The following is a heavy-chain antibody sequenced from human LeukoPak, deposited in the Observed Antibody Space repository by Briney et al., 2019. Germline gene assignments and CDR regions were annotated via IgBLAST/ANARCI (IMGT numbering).Heavy chain of an antibody. CDR2: ISGSGGNT. V-gene: IGHV3-23*01. Sequence: GGSLRLSCAASGFTFSSYGMSWVRQAPGKGLEWVSAISGSGGNTYYADSVKGRFTISRDNSKNTLYLQMNSLRAEDTAVYYCATPDYDSSGYYPHYFDYWGQGTLVTVSS. CDR3: ATPDYDSSGYYPHYFDY. D-gene: IGHD3-22*01. CDR1: GFTFSSYG. J-gene: IGHJ4*02.